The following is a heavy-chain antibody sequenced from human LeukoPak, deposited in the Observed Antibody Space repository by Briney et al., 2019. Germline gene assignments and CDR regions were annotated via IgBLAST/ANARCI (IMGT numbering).Heavy chain of an antibody. V-gene: IGHV3-23*01. CDR3: ARDRLRGSFDY. CDR2: ISGSGSST. J-gene: IGHJ4*02. CDR1: GFTFRSYA. D-gene: IGHD4-17*01. Sequence: GGSLRLSCGASGFTFRSYAMSWVRQAPGKGLEWVSVISGSGSSTYYADSVKGRFTISRDNAKNSLYLQMNSLRAEDTAVYYCARDRLRGSFDYWGQGTLVTVSS.